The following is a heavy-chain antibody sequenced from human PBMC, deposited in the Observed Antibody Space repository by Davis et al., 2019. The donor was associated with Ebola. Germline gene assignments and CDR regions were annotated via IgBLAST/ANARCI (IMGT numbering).Heavy chain of an antibody. D-gene: IGHD3-16*01. CDR1: GGSISSGGYY. CDR2: INHSGST. CDR3: ARGSLYVWFDP. Sequence: SETLSLTCTVSGGSISSGGYYWSWIRQHPGKGLEWIGEINHSGSTNYNPSLKSRVTISVDTSKNQFSLKLSSVIAADTAVYYCARGSLYVWFDPWGQGTLVTVSS. V-gene: IGHV4-39*07. J-gene: IGHJ5*02.